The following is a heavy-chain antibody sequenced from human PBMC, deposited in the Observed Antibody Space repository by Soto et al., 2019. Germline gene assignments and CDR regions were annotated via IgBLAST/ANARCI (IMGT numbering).Heavy chain of an antibody. D-gene: IGHD2-2*01. CDR3: ARLSTKYCSSTSCYHYYYYYGMDV. CDR1: GYSFTSYW. V-gene: IGHV5-51*01. Sequence: GESLKISCKGSGYSFTSYWIGWVRQMPGKGLEWMGIIYPGDSDTRYSPSFQGQVTISADKSISTAYLQWSSLKASDTAMYYCARLSTKYCSSTSCYHYYYYYGMDVWGQGTTVTVSS. J-gene: IGHJ6*02. CDR2: IYPGDSDT.